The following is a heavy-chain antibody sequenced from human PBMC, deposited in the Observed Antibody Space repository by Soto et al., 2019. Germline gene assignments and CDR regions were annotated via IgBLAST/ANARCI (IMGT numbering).Heavy chain of an antibody. CDR3: ARDGGVVVPAAKGDYYGMDV. CDR1: GGTFSSYA. CDR2: IIPIFGTA. Sequence: QVQLVQSGAEVKKPGSSVKVSCKASGGTFSSYAISWVRQAPGQGLEWMGGIIPIFGTANYAQKFQGRVTITADESTSTAYMELSSLRSDDTAVYYCARDGGVVVPAAKGDYYGMDVCGQGTTVTVSS. J-gene: IGHJ6*02. V-gene: IGHV1-69*01. D-gene: IGHD2-2*01.